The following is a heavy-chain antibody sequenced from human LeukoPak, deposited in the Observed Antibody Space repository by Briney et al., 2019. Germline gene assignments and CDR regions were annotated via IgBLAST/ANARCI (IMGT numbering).Heavy chain of an antibody. J-gene: IGHJ5*02. CDR1: GFTFSSYA. CDR2: ISGSGGST. Sequence: GGSLRLSCAASGFTFSSYAMSWVRQAPGKGLEWVSVISGSGGSTYSADSVKGRFTISRDNSKNTVHLQMNSLRAEDTAIYYCAAISSSYYNDLKPENWFDPWGQGTLVTVSS. CDR3: AAISSSYYNDLKPENWFDP. V-gene: IGHV3-23*01. D-gene: IGHD3-10*01.